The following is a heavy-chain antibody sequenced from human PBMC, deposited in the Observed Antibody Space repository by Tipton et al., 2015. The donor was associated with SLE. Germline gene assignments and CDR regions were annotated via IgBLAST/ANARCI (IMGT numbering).Heavy chain of an antibody. Sequence: TLSLTCTVSGVSISSYYWSWIRQPPGKGLEWIGYIYYSGSTNYNPSLKSRVTISVGRSKNQFSLKLSSVTAADTAVYYCARGSTGIVVVPAAHYYYYYMDVWGKGTTVTVSS. CDR3: ARGSTGIVVVPAAHYYYYYMDV. CDR1: GVSISSYY. V-gene: IGHV4-59*12. CDR2: IYYSGST. J-gene: IGHJ6*03. D-gene: IGHD2-2*01.